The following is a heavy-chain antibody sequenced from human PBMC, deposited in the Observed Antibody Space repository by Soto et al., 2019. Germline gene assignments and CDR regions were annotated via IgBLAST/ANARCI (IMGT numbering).Heavy chain of an antibody. Sequence: SETLSLTCTVSGGSISTINYYWGWIRQPPGKGLEWIGSIYFSGNTYYNPSLKSRVIIPVDTSKNQLSLKLSSVTAADTAVYYCARSREFDYWSQGTLVTVSS. V-gene: IGHV4-39*01. CDR2: IYFSGNT. CDR3: ARSREFDY. J-gene: IGHJ4*02. CDR1: GGSISTINYY.